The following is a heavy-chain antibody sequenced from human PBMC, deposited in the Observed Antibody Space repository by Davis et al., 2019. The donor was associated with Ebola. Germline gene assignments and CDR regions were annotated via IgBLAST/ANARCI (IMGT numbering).Heavy chain of an antibody. CDR3: TITYGSGSYGTDY. Sequence: GESLKISCAASGFTFSSYGMHWVRQAPGKGLEWVAVIWYDGSNKYYADSVKGRFTISRDDSKNTAYLQMNSLKTEDTAVYYCTITYGSGSYGTDYWGQGTLVTVSS. CDR1: GFTFSSYG. V-gene: IGHV3-33*01. J-gene: IGHJ4*02. CDR2: IWYDGSNK. D-gene: IGHD3-10*01.